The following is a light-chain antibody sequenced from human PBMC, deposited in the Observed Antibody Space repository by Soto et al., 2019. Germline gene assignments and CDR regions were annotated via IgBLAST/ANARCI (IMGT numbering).Light chain of an antibody. J-gene: IGKJ1*01. V-gene: IGKV1-17*01. CDR3: LQHNSYPLT. CDR2: AAS. CDR1: QDISSW. Sequence: QVTKSEISLTASVGDVVPIGRRANQDISSWVAWYQQKPGKAPKRLIYAASSLQSGVPSRFSGSGSGTEFTLTISSLQPEDFATYYCLQHNSYPLTFGHGTKVDIK.